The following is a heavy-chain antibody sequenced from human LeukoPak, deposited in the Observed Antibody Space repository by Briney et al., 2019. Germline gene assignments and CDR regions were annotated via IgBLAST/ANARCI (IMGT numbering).Heavy chain of an antibody. D-gene: IGHD3-10*01. Sequence: SETLSLTCAVYGGSFSGYYWSWIRQPPGKGLEWIGEINHSGSTNYNPSLKSRVTISVDTSKNQFSLKLSSVTAADTAVYYCARLRYYYGSGMVPSFDYWGQGTLVTVSS. CDR3: ARLRYYYGSGMVPSFDY. V-gene: IGHV4-34*01. J-gene: IGHJ4*02. CDR2: INHSGST. CDR1: GGSFSGYY.